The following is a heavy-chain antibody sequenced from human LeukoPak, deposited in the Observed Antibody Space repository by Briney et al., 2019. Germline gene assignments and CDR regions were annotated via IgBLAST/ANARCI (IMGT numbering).Heavy chain of an antibody. Sequence: KPSATLSLTCSVSGYSITSGYYWGWIRQSPGKGLEWIGSVYHDGSTYYNPSLKSRVTVSVDTSKNQISLSLSSVTATDTAVYYCARDFFGRAAGTGNWFDPWGQGTLVTVSS. J-gene: IGHJ5*02. CDR3: ARDFFGRAAGTGNWFDP. CDR1: GYSITSGYY. D-gene: IGHD6-13*01. CDR2: VYHDGST. V-gene: IGHV4-38-2*02.